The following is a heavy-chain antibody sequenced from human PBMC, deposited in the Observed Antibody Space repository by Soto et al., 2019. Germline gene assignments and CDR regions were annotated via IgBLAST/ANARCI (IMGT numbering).Heavy chain of an antibody. CDR1: GGSISSYY. J-gene: IGHJ6*03. CDR3: ARGPYYDLWSGSPGDYYYYMDV. CDR2: IYYSGST. D-gene: IGHD3-3*01. V-gene: IGHV4-59*01. Sequence: SEILSLTCTVSGGSISSYYWRWIRQPPGKGLEWIGYIYYSGSTNYNPSLKSRVTISVDTSKNQFSLKLSSVTAADTAVYYCARGPYYDLWSGSPGDYYYYMDVWGKGTTVTVSS.